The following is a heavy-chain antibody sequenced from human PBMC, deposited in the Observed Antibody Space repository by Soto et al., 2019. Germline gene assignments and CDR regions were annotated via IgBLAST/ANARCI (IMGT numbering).Heavy chain of an antibody. CDR1: GFTFTNYA. CDR2: ISYDGNNY. J-gene: IGHJ4*02. Sequence: QVQLVESGGGVAQPGRSLRLSCAASGFTFTNYAMHWVRQAPGKGLEWLAIISYDGNNYYYSDTVKGRFFISRDKSKNTVYLQMNSLRPEDTAMYYCARDTALAGSRYIDYWGQGTLVTVSS. CDR3: ARDTALAGSRYIDY. V-gene: IGHV3-30-3*01. D-gene: IGHD6-19*01.